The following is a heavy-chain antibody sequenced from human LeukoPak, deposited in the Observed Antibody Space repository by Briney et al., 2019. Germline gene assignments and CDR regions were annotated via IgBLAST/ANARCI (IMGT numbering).Heavy chain of an antibody. CDR1: GFTFSSYA. CDR2: ISYDGSNK. Sequence: PGRSLRLSCAASGFTFSSYAMHWVRQDPGKGLEWVAVISYDGSNKYYADSVKGRFTISRDNSKNTLYLQMNSLRAEDTAVYYCASLLTVTTGYWGQGTLVTVSS. D-gene: IGHD4-17*01. CDR3: ASLLTVTTGY. V-gene: IGHV3-30*04. J-gene: IGHJ4*02.